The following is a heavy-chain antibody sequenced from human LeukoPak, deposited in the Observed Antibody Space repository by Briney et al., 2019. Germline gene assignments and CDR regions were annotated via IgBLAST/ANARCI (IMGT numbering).Heavy chain of an antibody. CDR3: AKEVIVGVSFDS. CDR2: ISGSGGST. V-gene: IGHV3-23*01. Sequence: GGSLRLSCAASGFTFSSYAMSWVRQAPGKGLEWDAAISGSGGSTYYADSVKGRFTISRDNSKNTLYLQMNSLRAEDTAVYYCAKEVIVGVSFDSWGQGTLVTVSS. CDR1: GFTFSSYA. D-gene: IGHD1-26*01. J-gene: IGHJ4*02.